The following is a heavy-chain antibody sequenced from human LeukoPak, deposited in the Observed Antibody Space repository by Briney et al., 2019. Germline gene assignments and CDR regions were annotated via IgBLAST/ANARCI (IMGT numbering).Heavy chain of an antibody. J-gene: IGHJ4*02. Sequence: GGSLRLSCAASGFTFSNSAMSWVRQAPGKGLEWVSGVTRNDETTSYADSVKGRFTISRDNSRDTLYLQMNSLTAEDTAVYYCAKVKVVGYSTFDYWGQGTLVTVSP. V-gene: IGHV3-23*01. CDR3: AKVKVVGYSTFDY. CDR1: GFTFSNSA. D-gene: IGHD3-22*01. CDR2: VTRNDETT.